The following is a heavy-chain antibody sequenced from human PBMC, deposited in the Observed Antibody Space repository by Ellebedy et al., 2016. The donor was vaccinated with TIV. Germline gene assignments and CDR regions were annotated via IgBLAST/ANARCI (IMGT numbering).Heavy chain of an antibody. V-gene: IGHV3-7*01. CDR1: GFSFRSYW. Sequence: GESLKISCAASGFSFRSYWMSWVRQAPGKGLEWVANINQDGSDNYYVDSVKGRFTISRANAKNSLYLQMTSLRADDTALYYCATDGSYGDYRSPAHAFEVWGQGTMVTVSS. CDR3: ATDGSYGDYRSPAHAFEV. CDR2: INQDGSDN. J-gene: IGHJ3*01. D-gene: IGHD4-17*01.